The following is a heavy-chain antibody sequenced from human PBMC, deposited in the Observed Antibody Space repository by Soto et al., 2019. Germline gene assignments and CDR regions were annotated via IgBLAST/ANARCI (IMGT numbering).Heavy chain of an antibody. Sequence: GGSLRLSCEASGFIFDDYVMHWVRQAPGKGLEWVSSISWNSGTIDYADSVRGRFAISRDNAKKSLFLEMNNLRVEDTAFYYCTKDDRYCDGGACYSVYFQHWGQGALVTVSS. CDR3: TKDDRYCDGGACYSVYFQH. D-gene: IGHD2-21*02. CDR1: GFIFDDYV. J-gene: IGHJ1*01. V-gene: IGHV3-9*01. CDR2: ISWNSGTI.